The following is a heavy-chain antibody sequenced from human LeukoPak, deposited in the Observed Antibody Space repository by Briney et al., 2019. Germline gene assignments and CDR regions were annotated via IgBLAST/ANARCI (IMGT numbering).Heavy chain of an antibody. CDR3: ARGVRENRSWYTVHVDY. CDR1: GYTFTSYG. Sequence: ASVKVSCKASGYTFTSYGISWVRQAPGQGLEWMGWISIYDGKTLYAQKFQGRVTMTTDTSTSTAYMELRSLRSDDTAVYYCARGVRENRSWYTVHVDYWGQGTLVTVSS. J-gene: IGHJ4*02. D-gene: IGHD2-2*02. CDR2: ISIYDGKT. V-gene: IGHV1-18*01.